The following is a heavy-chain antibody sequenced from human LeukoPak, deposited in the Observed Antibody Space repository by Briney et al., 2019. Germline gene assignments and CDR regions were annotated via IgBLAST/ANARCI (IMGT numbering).Heavy chain of an antibody. J-gene: IGHJ5*02. CDR2: INPSGGST. Sequence: ASVKVSCKASGYTFTSYYMHWVRQAPGQGLEWMGIINPSGGSTSYAQEFQGRVTMTRDTSTSTVYMELSSLRSEDTAVYYCASWVIEGNWFDPWGQGTLVTVSS. D-gene: IGHD1-26*01. CDR1: GYTFTSYY. CDR3: ASWVIEGNWFDP. V-gene: IGHV1-46*01.